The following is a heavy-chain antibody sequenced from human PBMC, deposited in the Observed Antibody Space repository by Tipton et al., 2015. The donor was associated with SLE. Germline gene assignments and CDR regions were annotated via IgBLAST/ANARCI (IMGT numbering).Heavy chain of an antibody. V-gene: IGHV4-39*01. D-gene: IGHD4-23*01. J-gene: IGHJ3*02. Sequence: TLSLTCTVFGGSISISGYYWGWIRQSPGKGVEWIGGVYYTGNTYYNPSLKNRVTISVDSSEKQFSLKLTSVTASDTAVYYCARPSGATTVVTPEAFEIWGQGTMVTVSS. CDR2: VYYTGNT. CDR3: ARPSGATTVVTPEAFEI. CDR1: GGSISISGYY.